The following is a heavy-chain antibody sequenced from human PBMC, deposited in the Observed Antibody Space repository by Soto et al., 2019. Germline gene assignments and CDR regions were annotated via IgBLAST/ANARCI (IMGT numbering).Heavy chain of an antibody. CDR1: GYTFTSYG. D-gene: IGHD3-22*01. V-gene: IGHV1-18*01. Sequence: QVQLVQSGAEVKKPGASVKVSCKASGYTFTSYGISWVRQAPGQGLEWMGWISAYNGNTNYAQKLQGRVTMTTDTSXNTAYMELRSLRSDDTAVYYCARELDYYDSSGYFDYWGQGTLVTVSS. CDR2: ISAYNGNT. CDR3: ARELDYYDSSGYFDY. J-gene: IGHJ4*02.